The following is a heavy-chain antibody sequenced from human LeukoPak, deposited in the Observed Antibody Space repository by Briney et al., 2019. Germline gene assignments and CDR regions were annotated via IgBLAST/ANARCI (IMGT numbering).Heavy chain of an antibody. CDR2: ISSSSSYI. V-gene: IGHV3-21*01. CDR1: GFTFSSYS. J-gene: IGHJ5*02. Sequence: GGSLRLFCAASGFTFSSYSMNWVRQAPGKGLEWVSSISSSSSYIYYADSVKGRFTISRDNAKNSLYLQMNSLRAEDTAVYYCARDAKKGRETLLWFGETLTWGQGTLVTVSS. CDR3: ARDAKKGRETLLWFGETLT. D-gene: IGHD3-10*01.